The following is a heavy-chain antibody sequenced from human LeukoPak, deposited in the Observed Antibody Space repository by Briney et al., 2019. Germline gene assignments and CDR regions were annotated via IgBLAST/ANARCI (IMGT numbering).Heavy chain of an antibody. D-gene: IGHD5-12*01. CDR3: ARVRYTRDLYYFDY. CDR2: NYYSGST. J-gene: IGHJ4*02. Sequence: PSETLSLTCTVSGGSISSGDYYWSWIRQPPGKGLEWIGYNYYSGSTYYNPSLKSRVTISVDTSKNQFSLKLSSVTAADTAVYYCARVRYTRDLYYFDYWGQGTLVTVSS. V-gene: IGHV4-30-4*01. CDR1: GGSISSGDYY.